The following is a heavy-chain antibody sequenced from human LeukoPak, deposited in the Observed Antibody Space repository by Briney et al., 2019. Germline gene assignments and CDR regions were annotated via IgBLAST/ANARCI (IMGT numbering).Heavy chain of an antibody. Sequence: SETLSLTCTVSGVSISNYYWSWIRQPPGKGLEWIGYIYYSGSTNYNPSLKSRVTISVDTSKNQFSLKLSSVTAADTAVYYCARFDPGDAFDIWGQGTMVTVSS. CDR3: ARFDPGDAFDI. J-gene: IGHJ3*02. D-gene: IGHD3-9*01. CDR2: IYYSGST. CDR1: GVSISNYY. V-gene: IGHV4-59*08.